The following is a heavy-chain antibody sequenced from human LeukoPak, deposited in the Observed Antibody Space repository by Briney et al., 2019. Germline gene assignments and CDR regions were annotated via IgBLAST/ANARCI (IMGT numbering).Heavy chain of an antibody. D-gene: IGHD3-10*01. V-gene: IGHV3-23*01. CDR2: ISGSGGST. J-gene: IGHJ6*03. Sequence: GGSLRLSCVASEFTSSGYAMSWVRQVPGKGLEWVSVISGSGGSTYYADSVKGRFTISRDNSKNTLYLQINSLSAEDTAVYYCAKDRQSFGFGEQLDYYYMDVWGKGTTVTVSS. CDR3: AKDRQSFGFGEQLDYYYMDV. CDR1: EFTSSGYA.